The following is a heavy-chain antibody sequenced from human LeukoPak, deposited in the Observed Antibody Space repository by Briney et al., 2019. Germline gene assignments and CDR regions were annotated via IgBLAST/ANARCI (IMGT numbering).Heavy chain of an antibody. D-gene: IGHD3-22*01. CDR3: ARQDYYDSSGYSDY. CDR1: GGSISNTGYY. Sequence: SETLSLTCSVSGGSISNTGYYWGWIRQPPGKGLEWIGSIYYSGSTFHNPSLKSRVTISVDTSKNQFSLKLRTVTAADTAVYYCARQDYYDSSGYSDYWGQGARVTVSS. V-gene: IGHV4-39*01. CDR2: IYYSGST. J-gene: IGHJ4*02.